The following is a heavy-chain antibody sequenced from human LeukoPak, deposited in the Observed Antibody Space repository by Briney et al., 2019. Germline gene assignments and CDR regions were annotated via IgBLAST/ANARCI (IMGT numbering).Heavy chain of an antibody. Sequence: TGGSLRLSCAASGFTFSSYGMNWVRQAPGKGLEWVSSITSSSSYIYYADSVKGRFTISRDNAKSSLYLQMNSLRDEDTAVYYCARDPYSGNYGDYYYYYMDVWGKGTTVTISS. D-gene: IGHD1-26*01. J-gene: IGHJ6*03. CDR1: GFTFSSYG. CDR3: ARDPYSGNYGDYYYYYMDV. CDR2: ITSSSSYI. V-gene: IGHV3-21*01.